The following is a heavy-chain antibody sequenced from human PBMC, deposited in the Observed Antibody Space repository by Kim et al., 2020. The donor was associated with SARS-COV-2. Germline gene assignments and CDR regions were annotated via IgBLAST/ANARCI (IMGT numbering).Heavy chain of an antibody. D-gene: IGHD6-13*01. CDR1: GYTFTGYY. Sequence: ASVKVPCKASGYTFTGYYMHWVRQAPGQGLEWMGWINPNSGGTNYAQKFQGRVTMTRDTSISTAYMELSRLRSDDTAVYYCARDEQQLARGYYGMDVWGQGTTVTVSS. V-gene: IGHV1-2*02. CDR3: ARDEQQLARGYYGMDV. CDR2: INPNSGGT. J-gene: IGHJ6*02.